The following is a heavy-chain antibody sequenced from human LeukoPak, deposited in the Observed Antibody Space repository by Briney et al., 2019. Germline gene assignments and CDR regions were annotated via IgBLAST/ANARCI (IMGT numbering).Heavy chain of an antibody. D-gene: IGHD2-15*01. CDR1: GFTFTRYS. CDR3: ARDSGSCRGCAFDI. V-gene: IGHV3-7*01. CDR2: TNRDGSEK. J-gene: IGHJ3*02. Sequence: PGGSLRLSCAASGFTFTRYSMNWVRQAPGKGLEWVANTNRDGSEKYYVDSVKGRVTISRDNAMNFLYLQLNSLRVDDTAVYYCARDSGSCRGCAFDIWGQGTVVTVSS.